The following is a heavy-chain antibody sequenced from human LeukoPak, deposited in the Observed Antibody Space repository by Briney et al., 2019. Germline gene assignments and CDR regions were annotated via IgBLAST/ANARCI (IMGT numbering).Heavy chain of an antibody. D-gene: IGHD3-3*01. J-gene: IGHJ6*02. CDR2: INPNSGGT. CDR1: GYTFTGYY. V-gene: IGHV1-2*02. Sequence: GASVKVSCKASGYTFTGYYMHWVRQAPGQGLEWMGWINPNSGGTNYAQKFQGRVTMTRDTSISTAYMELSRLRSDDTAVYYCARDVITISSHYYYGMDVWGQGTTVTVSS. CDR3: ARDVITISSHYYYGMDV.